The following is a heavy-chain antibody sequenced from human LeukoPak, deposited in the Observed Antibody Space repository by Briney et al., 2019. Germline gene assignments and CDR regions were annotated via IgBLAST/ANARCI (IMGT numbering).Heavy chain of an antibody. CDR1: GGSTSSYY. J-gene: IGHJ3*02. CDR3: ARSIAAADVFDI. D-gene: IGHD6-13*01. V-gene: IGHV4-4*07. CDR2: ISASGNT. Sequence: SETLSLTCTVSGGSTSSYYCSWIRQSAGKGLEWIGRISASGNTKYNPSLKSRVSMSVDTSKNQFSLRLTSMTAADTAVYYCARSIAAADVFDIWGQGTMVIVSS.